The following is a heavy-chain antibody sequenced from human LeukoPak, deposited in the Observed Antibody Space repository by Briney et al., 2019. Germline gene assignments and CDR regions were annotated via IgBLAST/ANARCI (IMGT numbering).Heavy chain of an antibody. CDR1: GVSMSACY. J-gene: IGHJ6*02. CDR2: IHRSGRT. D-gene: IGHD4-23*01. Sequence: SDTLTLTCTVSGVSMSACYWMWIRQPPGKGLEWIGYIHRSGRTNYNLSLRKRVTISGDTSKNQFSLKLSAVTAADTAVYYCAGDYGGFEGVMDVWGQGITVTVSS. CDR3: AGDYGGFEGVMDV. V-gene: IGHV4-59*08.